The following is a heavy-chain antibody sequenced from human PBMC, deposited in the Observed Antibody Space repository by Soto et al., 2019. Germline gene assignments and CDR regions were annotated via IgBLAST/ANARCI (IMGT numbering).Heavy chain of an antibody. D-gene: IGHD3-10*01. CDR1: GFTFSSYG. J-gene: IGHJ4*02. CDR2: IWYDGSNK. V-gene: IGHV3-33*01. Sequence: PGGSLRLSCAASGFTFSSYGMHWVRQAPGKGLEWVAVIWYDGSNKYYADSVKGRFTISRDNSKNTLYLQMNSLRAEDTAVYYCAREKTDVLLWFGELGYWGQGTLVTVSS. CDR3: AREKTDVLLWFGELGY.